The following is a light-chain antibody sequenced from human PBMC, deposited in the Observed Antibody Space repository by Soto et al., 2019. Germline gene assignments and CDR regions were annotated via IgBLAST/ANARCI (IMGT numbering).Light chain of an antibody. J-gene: IGKJ2*01. Sequence: DVVLTQSPDSLSVSLGERATINFKSSQSVLYSSNNMNYLAWYQQKAGQRPRLLIYWASTRESGVPDRFGGSGSGTEFTLTISSLQPEDSAAYYCLQDYNYPFTFGQGTKVDIK. CDR1: QSVLYSSNNMNY. V-gene: IGKV4-1*01. CDR2: WAS. CDR3: LQDYNYPFT.